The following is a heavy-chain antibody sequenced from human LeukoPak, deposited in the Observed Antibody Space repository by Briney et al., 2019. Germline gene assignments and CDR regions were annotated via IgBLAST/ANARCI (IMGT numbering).Heavy chain of an antibody. J-gene: IGHJ4*02. CDR3: ARVVVHGDYPFYFDY. CDR2: IYYSGST. V-gene: IGHV4-31*03. D-gene: IGHD4-17*01. CDR1: GGSISSGGYY. Sequence: SQTLSLTCTVSGGSISSGGYYWSWIRQHPGKGLEWIGYIYYSGSTYYNPSLKSRVTISVDTSKNQFSLKLSSVTAADTAVYYCARVVVHGDYPFYFDYWAREPWSPSPQ.